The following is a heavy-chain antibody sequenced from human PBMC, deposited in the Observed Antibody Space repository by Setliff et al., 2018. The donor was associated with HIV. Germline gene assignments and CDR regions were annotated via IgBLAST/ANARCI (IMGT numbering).Heavy chain of an antibody. CDR2: ISWNSGNI. D-gene: IGHD6-13*01. Sequence: SLRLSCAASGFTFDDYAMHWVRQAPGKGLEWVSSISWNSGNIGYADSVKGRFTISRDNAKNSLYLQMNSLRAEDTAVYYCAREMAATAHPDDPYFQHWGQGTLVTVSS. V-gene: IGHV3-9*01. CDR3: AREMAATAHPDDPYFQH. J-gene: IGHJ1*01. CDR1: GFTFDDYA.